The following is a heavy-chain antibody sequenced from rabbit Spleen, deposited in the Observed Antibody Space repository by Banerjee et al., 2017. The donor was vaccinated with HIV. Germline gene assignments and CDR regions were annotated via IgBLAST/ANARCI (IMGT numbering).Heavy chain of an antibody. Sequence: EQLEESGGGLVKPEGSLTLTCKASGVSLNDKDVMCWVRQAPGKGLEWIACINIVTGKSVYASWAKGRFIMSRTSSTTVTLQMTSLTVADTATYFCTRDSGSGPYIDGYFNLWGQGTLVTVS. CDR1: GVSLNDKDV. D-gene: IGHD1-1*01. J-gene: IGHJ4*01. CDR3: TRDSGSGPYIDGYFNL. V-gene: IGHV1S45*01. CDR2: INIVTGKS.